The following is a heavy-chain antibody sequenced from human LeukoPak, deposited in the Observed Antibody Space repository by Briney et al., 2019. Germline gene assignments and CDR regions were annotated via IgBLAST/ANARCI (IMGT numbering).Heavy chain of an antibody. Sequence: GGSLRLSCAASGFTFSSYGMHWVRQAPGKGLEWVAFIRYDGSNKYYADSVKGRFTISRDNSKNTLYLQMNSLRAEDTAVYYCAKGEGMVRGAYFDYWGQGTLVTVSS. CDR2: IRYDGSNK. CDR3: AKGEGMVRGAYFDY. CDR1: GFTFSSYG. D-gene: IGHD3-10*01. V-gene: IGHV3-30*02. J-gene: IGHJ4*02.